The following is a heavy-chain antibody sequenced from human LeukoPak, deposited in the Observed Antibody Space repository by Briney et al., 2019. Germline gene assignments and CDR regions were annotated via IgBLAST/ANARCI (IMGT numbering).Heavy chain of an antibody. CDR2: ISSDSTTI. J-gene: IGHJ6*03. V-gene: IGHV3-48*01. CDR3: VRSYYYYMDV. CDR1: RFTFPTFN. Sequence: PGGSLRLSCAASRFTFPTFNMYWVRQAPGKGLEWVSHISSDSTTISYADSVKGRFTISRDNAKTSLYLQMNSLKADDTAVYYCVRSYYYYMDVWGQGTTVTVSS.